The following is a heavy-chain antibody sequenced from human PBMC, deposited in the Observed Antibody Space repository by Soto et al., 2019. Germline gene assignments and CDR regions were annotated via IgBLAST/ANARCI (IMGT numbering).Heavy chain of an antibody. CDR3: ARDVAGNFDY. D-gene: IGHD6-19*01. CDR2: ISYDGSNK. Sequence: RGSLRVSCATSGFTFSSYAMHWVRQAPGKGLDWAAVISYDGSNKYYADSVKGRFTISRDNSKKTLYLQMNSLRAEDTSVYYCARDVAGNFDYWGQGTLVTVSS. V-gene: IGHV3-30-3*01. J-gene: IGHJ4*02. CDR1: GFTFSSYA.